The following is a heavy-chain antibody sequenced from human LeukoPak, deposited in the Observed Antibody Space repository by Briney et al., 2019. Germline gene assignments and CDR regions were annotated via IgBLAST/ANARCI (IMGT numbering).Heavy chain of an antibody. V-gene: IGHV1-69*05. CDR3: ARDNYAGANWFDP. D-gene: IGHD1-7*01. CDR2: IIPIFGTA. CDR1: GGTFSSYA. J-gene: IGHJ5*02. Sequence: SVKVSCKASGGTFSSYAISWVRQTPGQGLEWMGGIIPIFGTANYAQKFQGRVTITTDESTSTAYMELSSLRSEDTAVYYCARDNYAGANWFDPWGQGTLVTVSS.